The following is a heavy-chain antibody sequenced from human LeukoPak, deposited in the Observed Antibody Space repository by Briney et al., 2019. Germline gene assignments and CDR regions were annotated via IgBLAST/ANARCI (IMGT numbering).Heavy chain of an antibody. CDR1: GFTFNNYP. Sequence: GGSLRLSCAASGFTFNNYPLNWVRQAPGKGLEWVAYISRDGSPIYYADSVRGRFTISRDNAKNSLYLQMNSLRAEDTAVYYCARVRYNSGYIFDSWGQGTLVAASS. CDR2: ISRDGSPI. CDR3: ARVRYNSGYIFDS. J-gene: IGHJ4*02. V-gene: IGHV3-48*03. D-gene: IGHD5-18*01.